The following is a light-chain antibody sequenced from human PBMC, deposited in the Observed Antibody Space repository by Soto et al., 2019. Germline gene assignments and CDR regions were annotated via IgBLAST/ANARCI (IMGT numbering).Light chain of an antibody. CDR3: QSADSSGTYWV. J-gene: IGLJ3*02. Sequence: SYELTQPPSVSVSPGQTARITCSGDALPNQFAYWYQQKPGQAPVLVISKDSERPSGIPERFSGSSSGTTVTLTISGVQAEDEGDYYCQSADSSGTYWVFGGGTQLTVL. CDR1: ALPNQF. CDR2: KDS. V-gene: IGLV3-25*02.